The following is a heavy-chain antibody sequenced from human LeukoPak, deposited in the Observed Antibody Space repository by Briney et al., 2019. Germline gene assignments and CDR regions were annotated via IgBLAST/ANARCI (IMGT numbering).Heavy chain of an antibody. Sequence: GGSLRLSCAASGFTFSSYSMNWVRQAPGKGLEWVSYISSSSSTIYYADSVKGRFTISRDNAKNSLYLQMNSLRDEDTAVYYCASMIARYGYYYGMDVWGQGTTVTVSS. CDR2: ISSSSSTI. D-gene: IGHD3-22*01. V-gene: IGHV3-48*02. CDR3: ASMIARYGYYYGMDV. J-gene: IGHJ6*02. CDR1: GFTFSSYS.